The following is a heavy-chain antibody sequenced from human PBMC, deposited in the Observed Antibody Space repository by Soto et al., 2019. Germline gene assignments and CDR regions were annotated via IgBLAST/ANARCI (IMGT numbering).Heavy chain of an antibody. CDR1: GGSISSGGYY. D-gene: IGHD3-3*01. CDR2: IYYSGST. V-gene: IGHV4-31*03. Sequence: PSETLSLTCTVSGGSISSGGYYWSWIRQHPGKGLEWIGYIYYSGSTYYNPSLKSRVTISVDTSKNQFSLKLSSVTAADTAVYYCARADIFENYDFWSGWPGVNWFDPWGQGTLVTVSS. J-gene: IGHJ5*02. CDR3: ARADIFENYDFWSGWPGVNWFDP.